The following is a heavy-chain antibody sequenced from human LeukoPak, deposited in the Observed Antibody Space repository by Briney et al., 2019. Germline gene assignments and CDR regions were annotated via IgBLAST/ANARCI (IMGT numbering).Heavy chain of an antibody. CDR2: VSGGGDGT. D-gene: IGHD3-10*01. CDR1: RFTFSSYG. J-gene: IGHJ3*01. V-gene: IGHV3-23*01. Sequence: GGSLRLSCAASRFTFSSYGMSWVRQAPGKGLEWVSAVSGGGDGTYYADSVKGRFTISRDNSKNTLYLQMNSLRAEDTAVYYCAKGYSSGSYYNPGAFDVWGQGTMVTVSS. CDR3: AKGYSSGSYYNPGAFDV.